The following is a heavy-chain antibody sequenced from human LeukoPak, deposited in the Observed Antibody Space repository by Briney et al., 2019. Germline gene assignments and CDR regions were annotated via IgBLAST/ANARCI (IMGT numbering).Heavy chain of an antibody. V-gene: IGHV3-48*03. CDR2: ISSSGSTI. Sequence: GGSLRLSCAASGFTFSSYEMNWVRQAPGKGLEWVSYISSSGSTIYYADSVKGRFTISRDNAKNSLYLQMNSVRAEDTAVYYCARVWGVLLWLSLDYWGQGALVTVSS. CDR3: ARVWGVLLWLSLDY. CDR1: GFTFSSYE. J-gene: IGHJ4*02. D-gene: IGHD5-18*01.